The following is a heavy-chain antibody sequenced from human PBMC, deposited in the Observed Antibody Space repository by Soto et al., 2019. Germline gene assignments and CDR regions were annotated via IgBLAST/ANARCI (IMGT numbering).Heavy chain of an antibody. V-gene: IGHV4-34*01. CDR1: GGSFSGYY. D-gene: IGHD3-10*01. Sequence: SETLSLTCAVYGGSFSGYYWSWIRQPPGKGLEWIGEINHSGSTNYNPSLKSRVTISVDTSKNQFSLKLSSVTAADTAVYYCARAMSRSGSYYKNYYYGMDVWGQGTTVTVSS. J-gene: IGHJ6*02. CDR3: ARAMSRSGSYYKNYYYGMDV. CDR2: INHSGST.